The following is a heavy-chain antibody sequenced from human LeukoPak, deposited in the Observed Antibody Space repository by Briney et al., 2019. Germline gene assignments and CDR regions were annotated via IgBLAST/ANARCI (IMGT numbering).Heavy chain of an antibody. D-gene: IGHD1-1*01. V-gene: IGHV4-59*01. Sequence: ASETLSLTCTVSGASISTNFWSWVRQPPGKGLEWIGYMYYSGDTNYNPSLKGRVTISIDTSKNQFSLRLNSVTAADTAVYYCARKEGTHWGQGILVTVS. J-gene: IGHJ4*02. CDR1: GASISTNF. CDR3: ARKEGTH. CDR2: MYYSGDT.